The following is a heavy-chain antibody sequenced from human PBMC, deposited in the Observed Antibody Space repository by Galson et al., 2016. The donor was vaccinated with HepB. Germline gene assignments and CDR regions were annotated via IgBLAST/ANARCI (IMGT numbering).Heavy chain of an antibody. CDR1: GFSLSTSGVG. J-gene: IGHJ4*02. CDR2: IYWDDDK. CDR3: AHRYLGGFDY. D-gene: IGHD3-16*01. V-gene: IGHV2-5*02. Sequence: ALVKPTQTLTLTCTFSGFSLSTSGVGVGWIRQPPGKALEWLTVIYWDDDKRYSPSLKSRLTITKDTSKNQVVLTMTNMDPVDTATYYCAHRYLGGFDYWGRGTLVTVSS.